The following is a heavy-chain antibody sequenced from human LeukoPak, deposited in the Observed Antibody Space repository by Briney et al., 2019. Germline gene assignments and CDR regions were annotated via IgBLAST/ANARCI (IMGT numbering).Heavy chain of an antibody. Sequence: SETLSLTCTVSGYSITRGSYWGWIRQPPGKGLEWIGEINHSGSTNYNPSLKSRVTISVDTSKNQFSLKLSSVTAADTAVYYCARVGLIVWLRYFDYWGQGTLVTVSS. V-gene: IGHV4-38-2*02. J-gene: IGHJ4*02. CDR2: INHSGST. CDR3: ARVGLIVWLRYFDY. D-gene: IGHD5-12*01. CDR1: GYSITRGSY.